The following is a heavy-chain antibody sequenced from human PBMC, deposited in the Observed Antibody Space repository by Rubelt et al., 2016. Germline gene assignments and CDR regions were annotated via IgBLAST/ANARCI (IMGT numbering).Heavy chain of an antibody. Sequence: QVQLQQWGAGLLKPSETLSLTCAVYGGSFSGHYWSWIRQPPGKGLERIGEINHSGSTNYNPSLKSRVTISVDTSKNQFSLKLSSVTAADTAVYYCARGKEGLGVTMMDYWGQGTLVTVSS. CDR2: INHSGST. J-gene: IGHJ4*02. V-gene: IGHV4-34*01. D-gene: IGHD3-22*01. CDR1: GGSFSGHY. CDR3: ARGKEGLGVTMMDY.